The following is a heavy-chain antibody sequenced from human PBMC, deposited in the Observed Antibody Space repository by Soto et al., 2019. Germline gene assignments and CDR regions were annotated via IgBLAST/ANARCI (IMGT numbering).Heavy chain of an antibody. D-gene: IGHD3-3*01. CDR2: IKQDGSEK. J-gene: IGHJ4*02. CDR1: GFTFSSYL. V-gene: IGHV3-7*01. Sequence: GGSLRLSCAASGFTFSSYLMSWVRQSPGKGLEWVANIKQDGSEKYYVDSVKGRFTVSRDNAKNSLYLQMNSLRAEDTAVYYCARDSTPYYDFWSGYWDYWGQGTLVTVSS. CDR3: ARDSTPYYDFWSGYWDY.